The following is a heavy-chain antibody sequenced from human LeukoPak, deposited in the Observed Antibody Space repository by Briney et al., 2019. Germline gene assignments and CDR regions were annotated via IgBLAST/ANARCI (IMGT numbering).Heavy chain of an antibody. V-gene: IGHV3-23*01. CDR3: AKALNVLVPSTSRWFDP. J-gene: IGHJ5*02. CDR1: GFTFSNYW. Sequence: SGGSLRLSCAASGFTFSNYWISWVRQAPGKGLEWVSTISDGGAATYYADSVKGRFTISGDNSKNTLSLQMNSLRAEDTAVYYCAKALNVLVPSTSRWFDPWGQGTLVTVSS. CDR2: ISDGGAAT. D-gene: IGHD2-2*01.